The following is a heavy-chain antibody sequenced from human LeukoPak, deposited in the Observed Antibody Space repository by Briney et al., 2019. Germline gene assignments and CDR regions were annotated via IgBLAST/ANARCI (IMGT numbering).Heavy chain of an antibody. CDR3: AKDGARYLLTYYFEY. CDR1: GFTFSSYG. Sequence: PGGSLRLSCAASGFTFSSYGMHWVRQAPGKGLEWVAAISYDGSKQLYADSVKGRFTISRGNSKNTLNLQMNSLRDEDTAVYYCAKDGARYLLTYYFEYWGQGTLVTVSS. V-gene: IGHV3-30*18. CDR2: ISYDGSKQ. D-gene: IGHD3-9*01. J-gene: IGHJ4*02.